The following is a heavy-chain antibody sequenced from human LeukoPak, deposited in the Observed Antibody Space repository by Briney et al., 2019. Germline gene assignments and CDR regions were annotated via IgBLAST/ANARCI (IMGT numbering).Heavy chain of an antibody. D-gene: IGHD4-23*01. CDR1: GFIFSSYG. CDR2: ISSDGSNE. CDR3: AKDKANAMVRPYGMDV. V-gene: IGHV3-30*18. J-gene: IGHJ6*02. Sequence: GGSLRLSCAASGFIFSSYGMHWVRQAPGKGLEWVAVISSDGSNEYYAASVKGRFTISRDNSKNTLYLQMNSLRADDTAVYHCAKDKANAMVRPYGMDVWGHGTTVTVSS.